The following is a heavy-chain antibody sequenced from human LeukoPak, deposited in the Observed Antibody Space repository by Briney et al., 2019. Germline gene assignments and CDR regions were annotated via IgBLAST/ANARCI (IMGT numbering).Heavy chain of an antibody. CDR3: AKHRGLTFDP. D-gene: IGHD3-9*01. J-gene: IGHJ5*02. CDR1: AHSISNSAC. CDR2: INHRGNT. V-gene: IGHV4-4*02. Sequence: SRTLSLTCAVSAHSISNSACWSGVRQPPGKGLEWIGQINHRGNTKYNPSLSSRFTMSVDKSKHQFSLKVTSVTAADTAVYSCAKHRGLTFDPWGPGTLVTVSS.